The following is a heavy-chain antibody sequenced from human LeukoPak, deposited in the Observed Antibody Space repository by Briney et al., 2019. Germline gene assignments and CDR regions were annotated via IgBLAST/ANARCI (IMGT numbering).Heavy chain of an antibody. CDR1: GGTFSSYA. Sequence: ASVKVSCKASGGTFSSYAISWVRQAPGQGLEWMGGIIPIFGTANYAQKFQGRVTITADKSTSTAYMELSSLRSEDTAVYYCARATAGCSSTSCYGEDYYYYYGMDVWGKGTTITVSS. J-gene: IGHJ6*04. CDR2: IIPIFGTA. D-gene: IGHD2-2*01. V-gene: IGHV1-69*06. CDR3: ARATAGCSSTSCYGEDYYYYYGMDV.